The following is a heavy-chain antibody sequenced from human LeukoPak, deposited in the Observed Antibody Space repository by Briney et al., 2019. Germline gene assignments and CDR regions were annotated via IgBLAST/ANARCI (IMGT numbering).Heavy chain of an antibody. J-gene: IGHJ4*02. D-gene: IGHD5-12*01. CDR2: TYYRSKWYN. CDR1: GDSVSSNSAA. Sequence: SQTLSLTCAISGDSVSSNSAAWNWTRQSPSRGLEWLGRTYYRSKWYNDYAVSVKSRITINPDTSKNQFSLQLNSVTPEDTAVYYCAREVAKSGGYDFDYWGQGTLVTVSS. V-gene: IGHV6-1*01. CDR3: AREVAKSGGYDFDY.